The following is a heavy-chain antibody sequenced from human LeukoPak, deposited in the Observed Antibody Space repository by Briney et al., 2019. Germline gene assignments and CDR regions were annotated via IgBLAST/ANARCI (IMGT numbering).Heavy chain of an antibody. D-gene: IGHD6-19*01. V-gene: IGHV4-39*01. CDR2: IYYSGST. J-gene: IGHJ4*02. CDR1: GGSISSTIYY. CDR3: ARHGIAVAGMVLDSGIDY. Sequence: SETLSLTCTVSGGSISSTIYYWGWIRQPPGKGLEWIGSIYYSGSTYYNPSLKSRVTISVDTSKNQFSLKLSSVTAADTAVYYCARHGIAVAGMVLDSGIDYWGQGTLVTVSS.